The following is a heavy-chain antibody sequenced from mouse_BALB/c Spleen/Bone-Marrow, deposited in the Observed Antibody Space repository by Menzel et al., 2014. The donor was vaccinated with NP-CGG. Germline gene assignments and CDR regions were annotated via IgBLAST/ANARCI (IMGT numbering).Heavy chain of an antibody. J-gene: IGHJ2*01. V-gene: IGHV2-5-1*01. CDR3: AKTDY. CDR2: ICRGRST. Sequence: VQRVQSGPSLVQPSQSLSITCTVSGFSFTSYGVHWVRQSPGKGLEWLGVICRGRSTHCNAAFMSDRTITTAYSKRQVLFKKNNPQADDTALFYCAKTDYWGQGTTLTVSS. CDR1: GFSFTSYG.